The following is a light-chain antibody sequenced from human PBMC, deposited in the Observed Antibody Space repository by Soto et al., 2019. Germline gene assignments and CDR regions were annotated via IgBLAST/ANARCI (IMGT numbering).Light chain of an antibody. CDR2: ADS. CDR3: AAWDDNLNGPL. V-gene: IGLV1-44*01. J-gene: IGLJ1*01. CDR1: ISNIGTNS. Sequence: QSVLTQPPSASGTPGQRVTISCSGDISNIGTNSVHWYQHLPGTAPKLVIYADSQRPSGVPERFSGSKSGTSASLAISGLQSEDDADYLCAAWDDNLNGPLFGTGTKLTVL.